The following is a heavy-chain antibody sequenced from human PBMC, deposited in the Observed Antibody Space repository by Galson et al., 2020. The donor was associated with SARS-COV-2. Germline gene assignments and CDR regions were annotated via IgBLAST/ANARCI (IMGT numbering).Heavy chain of an antibody. J-gene: IGHJ4*02. CDR2: VGTSGDT. CDR1: GFTFYSYA. V-gene: IGHV3-23*01. CDR3: AKKVPGAEPFDY. Sequence: GGSLRLSCAASGFTFYSYAMNRVRQAPGKGLEWVSGVGTSGDTYYTDSVKGRFSISRDNSKNTLYLQMNSLRAEDTAVYHCAKKVPGAEPFDYWGQGVLVTVSS.